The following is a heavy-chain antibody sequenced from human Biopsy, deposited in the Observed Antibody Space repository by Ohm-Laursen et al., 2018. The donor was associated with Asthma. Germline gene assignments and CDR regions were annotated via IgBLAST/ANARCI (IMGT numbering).Heavy chain of an antibody. V-gene: IGHV4-31*02. J-gene: IGHJ4*02. D-gene: IGHD3-22*01. Sequence: SDTLSLTWTVSYGSITSGGYYWTWIRQHPGKGLEWIGFIYYSGSTYYNPSLKSRVSISIDTSKNQFSLKLSPVTAADTAVYYCARAQDYYDSRGYYRSFDYWGQGTLVTVSS. CDR3: ARAQDYYDSRGYYRSFDY. CDR1: YGSITSGGYY. CDR2: IYYSGST.